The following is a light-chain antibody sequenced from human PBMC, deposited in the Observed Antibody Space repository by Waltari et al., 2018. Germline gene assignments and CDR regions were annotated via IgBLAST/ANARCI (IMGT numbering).Light chain of an antibody. CDR3: YSYTGHYTPYV. Sequence: QTALTQPRSVSGSPGKSVTISCTGTISDIGRYNYVPWYQQHQGKASKRMIYDVTKRPSGVPDRFSGYKSGNTASLTISGLQAEDEADYYCYSYTGHYTPYVFGTGTKVTVL. J-gene: IGLJ1*01. CDR2: DVT. V-gene: IGLV2-11*01. CDR1: ISDIGRYNY.